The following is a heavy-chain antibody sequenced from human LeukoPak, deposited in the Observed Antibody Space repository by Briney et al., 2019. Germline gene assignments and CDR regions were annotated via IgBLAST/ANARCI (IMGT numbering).Heavy chain of an antibody. V-gene: IGHV3-7*01. CDR3: ARENPRWFGEEYNWFDP. J-gene: IGHJ5*02. Sequence: GRSLRLSCAASGFTFSSYWMSWVRQAPGKGLEWVANIKQDGSEKYYVDSVKGRFTISRDNAKNSLYLQMNSLRAEDTAVYYCARENPRWFGEEYNWFDPWGQGTLVTVSS. CDR2: IKQDGSEK. D-gene: IGHD3-10*01. CDR1: GFTFSSYW.